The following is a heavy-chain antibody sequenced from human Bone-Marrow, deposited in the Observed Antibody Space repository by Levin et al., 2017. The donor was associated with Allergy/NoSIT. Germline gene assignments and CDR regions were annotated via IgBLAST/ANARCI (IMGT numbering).Heavy chain of an antibody. V-gene: IGHV3-15*01. CDR2: IKSKTDGGTT. CDR1: GFTFSNAW. Sequence: PSETLSLTCAASGFTFSNAWMTWVRQAPGKGLEWVGRIKSKTDGGTTDYAAPVKGRFTISRDDSKNTLYLQMNSLKTEDTAVYYCTTEGTQYNYDSSGHYYANYYYYGMDVWGQGTTVTVSS. J-gene: IGHJ6*02. CDR3: TTEGTQYNYDSSGHYYANYYYYGMDV. D-gene: IGHD3-22*01.